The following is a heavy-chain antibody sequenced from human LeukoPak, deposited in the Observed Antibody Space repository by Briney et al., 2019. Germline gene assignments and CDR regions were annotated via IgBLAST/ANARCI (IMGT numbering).Heavy chain of an antibody. CDR2: IYYSGST. CDR3: ARHPRAAAFDI. J-gene: IGHJ3*02. V-gene: IGHV4-39*01. Sequence: SETMSLTCTVSGGSISRSSYYWGWIRQPPGKGLEWIGSIYYSGSTYYNPSLKSRVTTSVDTSKNQFSLKLSSVTAADTAVYYCARHPRAAAFDIWGQGTMVTVSS. CDR1: GGSISRSSYY.